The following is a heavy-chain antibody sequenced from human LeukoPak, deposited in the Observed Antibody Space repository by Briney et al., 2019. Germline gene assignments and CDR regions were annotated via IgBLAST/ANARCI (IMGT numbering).Heavy chain of an antibody. CDR3: ARVFNGVNSDAFDI. J-gene: IGHJ3*02. Sequence: SETLSLTCTVSGGSISSSSYYWGWIRQPPGTGLEWIGSIYYSGSTYYNPSLKSRVTISVDTSKNQFSLKLSSVTAADTAVYYCARVFNGVNSDAFDIWGQGTMVTVSS. D-gene: IGHD2-8*01. CDR2: IYYSGST. V-gene: IGHV4-39*07. CDR1: GGSISSSSYY.